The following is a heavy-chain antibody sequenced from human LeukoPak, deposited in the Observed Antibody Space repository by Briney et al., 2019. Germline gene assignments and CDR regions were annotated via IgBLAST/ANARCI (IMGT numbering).Heavy chain of an antibody. CDR2: ISWNSGSI. CDR1: GFTFGDYA. Sequence: GGSLRLSCAASGFTFGDYAMHWVRQAPGKGLEWVSGISWNSGSIGYADSVKGRFTISRDNAKNSLYLQMNSLRAEDTALYYCAYSPLAAGGMDVWGQGTTVTVSS. J-gene: IGHJ6*02. D-gene: IGHD6-13*01. CDR3: AYSPLAAGGMDV. V-gene: IGHV3-9*01.